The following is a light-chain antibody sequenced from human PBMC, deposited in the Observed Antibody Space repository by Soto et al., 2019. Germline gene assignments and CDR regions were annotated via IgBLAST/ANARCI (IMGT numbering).Light chain of an antibody. V-gene: IGKV1-9*01. Sequence: IPLTQSPSSLSASVGDRVTITCRASQGISSHLAWYQQKPGKAPKLLIYSTSTLQSGVPSRFSGSGSGTDFTLTINSLQPEDFATYYCLQLKSYPLTFGPGTKVDI. CDR2: STS. CDR1: QGISSH. CDR3: LQLKSYPLT. J-gene: IGKJ3*01.